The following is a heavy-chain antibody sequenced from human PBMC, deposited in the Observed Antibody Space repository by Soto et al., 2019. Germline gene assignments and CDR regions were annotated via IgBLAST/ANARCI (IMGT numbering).Heavy chain of an antibody. D-gene: IGHD5-18*01. CDR3: ARSIQLWTPFDY. J-gene: IGHJ4*02. V-gene: IGHV4-34*01. CDR2: INHSGST. Sequence: TLSLTCAVYGGSFSGYYWSWVRQPPGKGLEWIGEINHSGSTKYNPSLKSRVTISVDTSKNQFSLKLSSVTAADTAVFFCARSIQLWTPFDYWGQGTLVTVS. CDR1: GGSFSGYY.